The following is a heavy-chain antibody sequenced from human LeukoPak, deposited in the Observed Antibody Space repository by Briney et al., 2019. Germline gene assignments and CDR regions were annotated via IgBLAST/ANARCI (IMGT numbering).Heavy chain of an antibody. D-gene: IGHD5-18*01. CDR2: ISYDGSNK. CDR1: GFTFSSYA. CDR3: ARDGRVYSYGPAYFDY. Sequence: PGRSLRLSCAASGFTFSSYAMHWVRQAPGKGLEWVAVISYDGSNKYYAYSVKGRFTISRDNSKNTLYLQMNSLRAEDTAVYYCARDGRVYSYGPAYFDYWGQGTLVTVSS. V-gene: IGHV3-30*04. J-gene: IGHJ4*02.